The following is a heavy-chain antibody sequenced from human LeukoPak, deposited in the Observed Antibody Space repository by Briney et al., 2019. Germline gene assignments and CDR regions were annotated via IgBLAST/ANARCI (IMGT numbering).Heavy chain of an antibody. D-gene: IGHD3-16*01. CDR3: ARQAGDIPY. V-gene: IGHV4-34*01. Sequence: SETLSLTCAVYGGSFSGYYWSWIRQPPGKGLEWIGEINHSGSTNYNPSLKSRVTISVDTSKNQFSLKLSSVTAADTAVYYCARQAGDIPYWGQGTLVTVSS. CDR1: GGSFSGYY. J-gene: IGHJ4*02. CDR2: INHSGST.